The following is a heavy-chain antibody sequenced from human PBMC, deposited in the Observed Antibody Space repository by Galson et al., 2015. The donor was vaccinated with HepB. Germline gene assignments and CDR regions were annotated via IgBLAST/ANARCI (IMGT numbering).Heavy chain of an antibody. J-gene: IGHJ6*02. V-gene: IGHV3-30*04. D-gene: IGHD3-9*01. Sequence: SLRLSCAASGFTFSSSAMHWVRQAPGKGLAWVAVISYDGSNKYYADSVKGRFTISRDNSKNTLYLQMTSLRAEDTAVYYCARGHSRLRYYLPYYYYYGMDVWGQGTTVTVSS. CDR3: ARGHSRLRYYLPYYYYYGMDV. CDR2: ISYDGSNK. CDR1: GFTFSSSA.